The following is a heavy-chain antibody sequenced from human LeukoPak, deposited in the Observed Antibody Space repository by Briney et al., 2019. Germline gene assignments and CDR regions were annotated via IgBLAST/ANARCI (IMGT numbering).Heavy chain of an antibody. Sequence: GGSLRLSCAASGFTFSSYAMHWVRQAPGKGLEYVSAISSNGGSTYYANSVKGRFTISRDNSKNTLYLQMGSLRAEDMAVYYCARDIVVVPRSGYYYYYMDVWGKGTTVTVSS. CDR3: ARDIVVVPRSGYYYYYMDV. CDR1: GFTFSSYA. J-gene: IGHJ6*03. D-gene: IGHD3-22*01. V-gene: IGHV3-64*01. CDR2: ISSNGGST.